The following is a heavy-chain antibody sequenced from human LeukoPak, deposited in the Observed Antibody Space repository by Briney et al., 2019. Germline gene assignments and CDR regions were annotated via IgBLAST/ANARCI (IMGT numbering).Heavy chain of an antibody. Sequence: GGSLRLSCAASGFSFITYGMNWVRQAPGKGLEWLSYIGSGSSTIYYADSVRGRFTISRDNSKNTLYLQMNSLRAEDTAVYYCAKDRFDWHEFDYWGQGTLVTVSS. CDR1: GFSFITYG. CDR2: IGSGSSTI. D-gene: IGHD3-9*01. J-gene: IGHJ4*02. CDR3: AKDRFDWHEFDY. V-gene: IGHV3-48*01.